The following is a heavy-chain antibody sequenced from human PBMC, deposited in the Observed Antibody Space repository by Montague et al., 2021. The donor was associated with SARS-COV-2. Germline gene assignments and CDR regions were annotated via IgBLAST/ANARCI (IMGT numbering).Heavy chain of an antibody. CDR3: ARGAPGY. V-gene: IGHV4-34*01. CDR1: GGSFSGYN. CDR2: INDSGGT. Sequence: SETLSLTCAVYGGSFSGYNWGWVRQSPGKGLEWIGQINDSGGTKYNPSLKSRVTISLDTSKNQFSLKLSSVTAVDTAVYYCARGAPGYWGQGTLVTVSS. J-gene: IGHJ4*02.